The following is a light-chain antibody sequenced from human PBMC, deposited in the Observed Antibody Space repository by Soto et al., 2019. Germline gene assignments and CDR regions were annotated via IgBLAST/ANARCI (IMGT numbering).Light chain of an antibody. J-gene: IGKJ4*01. CDR1: QSVRYAF. CDR2: DAF. Sequence: IALRQSPFTVFLSPGERATLSCSSSQSVRYAFLAWYQQRPGQLHRLLFHDAFITATVIPHRFSGSGSGTDFTLSISSLEPGDFAVYYCQQYRSSPLSFGEGHKVDIQ. V-gene: IGKV3-20*01. CDR3: QQYRSSPLS.